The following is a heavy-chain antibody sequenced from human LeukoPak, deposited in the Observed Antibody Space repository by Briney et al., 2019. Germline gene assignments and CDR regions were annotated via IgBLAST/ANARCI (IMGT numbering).Heavy chain of an antibody. V-gene: IGHV3-21*01. CDR3: ARDKLVTRAFDI. Sequence: GGSLRLSCAASGFTFSSYSMNWVRQAPGKGLEWVSSISSSSSYIYYADSVKGRFTISRDNAKNSLYLQMNSLRAEDTAVYYCARDKLVTRAFDIWGQGTMVTVSS. CDR2: ISSSSSYI. J-gene: IGHJ3*02. D-gene: IGHD2-21*02. CDR1: GFTFSSYS.